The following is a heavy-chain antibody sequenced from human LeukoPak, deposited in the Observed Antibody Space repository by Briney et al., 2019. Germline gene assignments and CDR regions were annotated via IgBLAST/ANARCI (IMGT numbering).Heavy chain of an antibody. CDR2: INHSGST. D-gene: IGHD5-24*01. J-gene: IGHJ4*02. Sequence: PSETLSLTCAVYGGSFSGYYWSWIRQPPGKGLEWIGEINHSGSTNYNPSLKSRVTISVDTSKNQFSLKLSSVTAADTAVYYCARREMATTRYYFDYWGQGTLSPSPQ. CDR1: GGSFSGYY. V-gene: IGHV4-34*01. CDR3: ARREMATTRYYFDY.